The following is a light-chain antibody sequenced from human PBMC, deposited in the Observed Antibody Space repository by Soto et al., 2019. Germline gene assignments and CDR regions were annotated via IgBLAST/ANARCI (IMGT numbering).Light chain of an antibody. J-gene: IGLJ2*01. CDR2: YDS. CDR3: QVWDSSSDHVV. Sequence: SYELTQPPSVSVAPGKTARITCGGNNIGSKSVHWYQQKPGQAPVLVIYYDSDRPSGIPERFSGSNSGNTATLTISRGEAGDEADYYCQVWDSSSDHVVFGGGTKVTVI. CDR1: NIGSKS. V-gene: IGLV3-21*04.